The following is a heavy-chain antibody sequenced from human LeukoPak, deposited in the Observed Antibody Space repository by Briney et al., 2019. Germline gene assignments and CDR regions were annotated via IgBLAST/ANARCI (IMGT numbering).Heavy chain of an antibody. CDR3: AKGLRYSSGWYSRGGMDV. CDR2: FSGRGGST. CDR1: GFTFTSYP. Sequence: GGSLRLSCVASGFTFTSYPMNWVPQAQGRGRGWVSVFSGRGGSTYYADSVKGRFTISRDDSKNTLYLQMNSLRAEDTAVYYCAKGLRYSSGWYSRGGMDVWGQGTTVTVSS. J-gene: IGHJ6*02. D-gene: IGHD6-19*01. V-gene: IGHV3-23*01.